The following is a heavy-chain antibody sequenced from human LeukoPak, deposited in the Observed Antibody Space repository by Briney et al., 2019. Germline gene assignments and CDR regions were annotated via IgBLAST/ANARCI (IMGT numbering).Heavy chain of an antibody. Sequence: GGSLRLSCAASGFTFSSYAMSWVCQAPGKGLEWVSGISGSGGNTYYADSVKGRFTISRDISKNTLYLQMNSLRAEDTAVYYCAKDVSSTSCYCMDDWGKGTTVTVSS. CDR3: AKDVSSTSCYCMDD. CDR2: ISGSGGNT. V-gene: IGHV3-23*01. D-gene: IGHD2-2*01. CDR1: GFTFSSYA. J-gene: IGHJ6*03.